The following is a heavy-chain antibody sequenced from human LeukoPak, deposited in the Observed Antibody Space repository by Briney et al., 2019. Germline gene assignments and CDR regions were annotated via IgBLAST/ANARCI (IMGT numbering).Heavy chain of an antibody. CDR2: IIPILGIA. CDR1: GGTFSSYA. D-gene: IGHD6-6*01. J-gene: IGHJ4*02. Sequence: ASVKVSCKASGGTFSSYAISWVRQAPGQGLEWMGRIIPILGIANYAQKFQGRVTITADKSTSTAYMELSSLRSEDTAVYYCASSNPYSSSSGVFDYWGQGTLVTVSS. CDR3: ASSNPYSSSSGVFDY. V-gene: IGHV1-69*04.